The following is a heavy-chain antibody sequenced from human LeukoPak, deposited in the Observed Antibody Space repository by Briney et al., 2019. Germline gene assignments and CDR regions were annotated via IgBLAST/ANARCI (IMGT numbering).Heavy chain of an antibody. Sequence: SQTLSLTCAISGDSVSSNSAAWNWIRQSPSRGLEWLGRTYYRSKWFSAYAVSVESRIIINPDTSKNRFSLQLNSVTPEDTAVYYCARGPAVLDPWGQGTLVTVSS. CDR2: TYYRSKWFS. J-gene: IGHJ5*02. CDR3: ARGPAVLDP. V-gene: IGHV6-1*01. CDR1: GDSVSSNSAA. D-gene: IGHD2-2*01.